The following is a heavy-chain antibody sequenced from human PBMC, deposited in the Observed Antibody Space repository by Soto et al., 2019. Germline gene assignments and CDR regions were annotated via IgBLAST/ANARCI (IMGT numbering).Heavy chain of an antibody. CDR2: IIPILGIA. CDR3: ARGLGYGDYHFDY. CDR1: GGTFSSYT. D-gene: IGHD4-17*01. V-gene: IGHV1-69*02. J-gene: IGHJ4*02. Sequence: SVKVSCKASGGTFSSYTISCVRQAPGQGLEWMGRIIPILGIANYAQKFQGRVTITADKSTSTAYMELSSLRSEDTAVYYCARGLGYGDYHFDYWGQGTLVTVSS.